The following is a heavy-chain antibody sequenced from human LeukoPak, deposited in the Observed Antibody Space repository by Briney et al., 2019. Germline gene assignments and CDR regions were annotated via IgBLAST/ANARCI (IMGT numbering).Heavy chain of an antibody. CDR1: GGSIDSNY. J-gene: IGHJ4*02. V-gene: IGHV4-59*08. CDR2: VYYSGST. D-gene: IGHD6-19*01. Sequence: PSETLSLTCIVSGGSIDSNYWSWIRQPPGKGLEWIGHVYYSGSTNYNPSLKSRVTMSVDSSKSHFSLKLNSVTAADTAVYYCARHETQWLPESAFDCWGQGTLVTVSS. CDR3: ARHETQWLPESAFDC.